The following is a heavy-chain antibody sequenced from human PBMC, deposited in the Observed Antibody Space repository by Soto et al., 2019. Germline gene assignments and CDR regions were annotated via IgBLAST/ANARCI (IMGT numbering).Heavy chain of an antibody. CDR3: EREISGGGTLNWFDP. CDR1: GRNLSDYY. CDR2: VSPKSGGT. J-gene: IGHJ5*02. Sequence: SGNVACNASGRNLSDYYIHSVRQAPGQGLEWLGWVSPKSGGTNYAQKFKGRVTMTRDTSSNTVYMDLSGLKSDDTAVFYCEREISGGGTLNWFDPWGQGTLVTVSS. V-gene: IGHV1-2*02. D-gene: IGHD2-8*02.